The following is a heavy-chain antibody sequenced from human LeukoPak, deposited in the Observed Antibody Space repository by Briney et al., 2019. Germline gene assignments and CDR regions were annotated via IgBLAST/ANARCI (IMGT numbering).Heavy chain of an antibody. CDR3: ARGSTSGWPDYFDY. CDR1: GFTLSSYW. D-gene: IGHD6-19*01. Sequence: GGSLRLSCAASGFTLSSYWMPWVRHAPGKGLVWFSRINGDGSSTPYANSVKGRFTISRDNAKNTLYLQMHSLRADDTAVYYCARGSTSGWPDYFDYWGQGSVVTVSS. V-gene: IGHV3-74*01. CDR2: INGDGSST. J-gene: IGHJ4*02.